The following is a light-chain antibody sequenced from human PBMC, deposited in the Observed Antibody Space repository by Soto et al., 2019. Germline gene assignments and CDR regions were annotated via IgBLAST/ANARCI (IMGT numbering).Light chain of an antibody. J-gene: IGKJ1*01. V-gene: IGKV3-20*01. CDR1: QSVNSSY. CDR3: QQYGNSPQT. CDR2: GAS. Sequence: EIVLTQSPGTLSLSPGERGTLSCRASQSVNSSYLAWYQQKPGQAPRLLIYGASTRATGIPDRFSGSGSGTDFTLTIARLELGDFAVYYCQQYGNSPQTFGQGTKVDIK.